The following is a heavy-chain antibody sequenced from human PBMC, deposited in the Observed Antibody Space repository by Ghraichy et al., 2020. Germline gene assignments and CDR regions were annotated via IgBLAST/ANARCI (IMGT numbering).Heavy chain of an antibody. D-gene: IGHD3-16*01. CDR2: IEYSGST. Sequence: SQTLSLTCAVSGGSISSSSYYWGWIRQPPEKGLEWIGSIEYSGSTYYNPSLKSRVTISVDTSKNEFSLRLSSVTAADTAVYYCARYIRMGDYYFDYWGQEALVSVSS. CDR3: ARYIRMGDYYFDY. J-gene: IGHJ4*02. CDR1: GGSISSSSYY. V-gene: IGHV4-39*01.